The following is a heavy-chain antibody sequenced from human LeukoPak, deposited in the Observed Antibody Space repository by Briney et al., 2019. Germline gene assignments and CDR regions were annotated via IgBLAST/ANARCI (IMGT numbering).Heavy chain of an antibody. CDR1: GFTFDDYA. CDR2: ISWNSGSI. D-gene: IGHD3-3*01. Sequence: PGGSLRLSCAASGFTFDDYAMHWVRQAPGKGLEWVSGISWNSGSIGYADSVKGRFTISRDNAKNSLYLQMNSLRAEDTALYYCAKGRFLEWLLSTNFDYWGQGTLVTVSS. CDR3: AKGRFLEWLLSTNFDY. J-gene: IGHJ4*02. V-gene: IGHV3-9*01.